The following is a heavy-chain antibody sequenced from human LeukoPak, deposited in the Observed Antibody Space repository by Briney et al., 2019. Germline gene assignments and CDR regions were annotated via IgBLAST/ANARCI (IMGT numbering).Heavy chain of an antibody. V-gene: IGHV4-39*01. D-gene: IGHD6-6*01. J-gene: IGHJ4*02. CDR2: IYYSGST. Sequence: SETLSLTCTVSGGSIGSSSYYWGWIRQPPGKGLEWIGSIYYSGSTYYNPSLKSRVTISVDTSKNQFSLKLSSVTAADTAVYYCARSGSSTHYWGQGTLVTVSS. CDR3: ARSGSSTHY. CDR1: GGSIGSSSYY.